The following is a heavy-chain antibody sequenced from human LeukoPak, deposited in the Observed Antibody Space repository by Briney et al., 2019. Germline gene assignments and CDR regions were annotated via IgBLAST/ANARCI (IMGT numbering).Heavy chain of an antibody. J-gene: IGHJ4*02. CDR1: GGSISTSSHG. Sequence: SETLSLTCTVSGGSISTSSHGWGWIRQPPGKGLEWIGSIYYSATTYYKPSLKSRLTISVDTSKNQFSLTLSSVTAVDTAVYYCARYRDYAGNTNPSFDYWGQGILVTVSS. CDR2: IYYSATT. V-gene: IGHV4-39*01. CDR3: ARYRDYAGNTNPSFDY. D-gene: IGHD4-23*01.